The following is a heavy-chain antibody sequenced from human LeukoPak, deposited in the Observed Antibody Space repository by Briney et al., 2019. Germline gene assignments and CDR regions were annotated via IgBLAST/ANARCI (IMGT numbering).Heavy chain of an antibody. D-gene: IGHD5-24*01. CDR3: ARGFAPAYNFGVFDY. Sequence: PGGSLRLSCAASGFTVSNNYMIWVRQAPGKGLEWVSLFHTGGETEYADSVKGRFTMSRDTSQSTVSLHMNSLRAEDTAVYYCARGFAPAYNFGVFDYWGQGTLVTVSS. V-gene: IGHV3-53*01. CDR1: GFTVSNNY. CDR2: FHTGGET. J-gene: IGHJ4*02.